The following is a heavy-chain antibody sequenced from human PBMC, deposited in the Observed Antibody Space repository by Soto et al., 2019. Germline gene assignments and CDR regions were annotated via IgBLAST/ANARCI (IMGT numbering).Heavy chain of an antibody. CDR3: ARDPSYHFDY. CDR2: ISWNSGRK. Sequence: EVQLVESGGGLVQPDRSLRLSCAASGFTLDDYAMHWVRQAPGKGLEWVSGISWNSGRKGYADSVKGRFTISRDNAKNSLYLQMNSLSAEDTALYHCARDPSYHFDYWGQGTLVTVSS. V-gene: IGHV3-9*01. J-gene: IGHJ4*02. CDR1: GFTLDDYA.